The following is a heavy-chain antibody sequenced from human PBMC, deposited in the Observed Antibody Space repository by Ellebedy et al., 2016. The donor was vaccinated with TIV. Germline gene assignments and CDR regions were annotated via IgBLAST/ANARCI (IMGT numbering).Heavy chain of an antibody. CDR2: ISGSGGST. D-gene: IGHD2-15*01. CDR1: GFTFSSYA. CDR3: AKDREVVVAATFDDY. Sequence: GGSLRLSXAASGFTFSSYAMSWVRQAPGKGLEWVSAISGSGGSTYYADSVKGRFTISRDNSKNTLYLQMNSLRAEDTAVYYCAKDREVVVAATFDDYWGQGTLVTVSS. J-gene: IGHJ4*02. V-gene: IGHV3-23*01.